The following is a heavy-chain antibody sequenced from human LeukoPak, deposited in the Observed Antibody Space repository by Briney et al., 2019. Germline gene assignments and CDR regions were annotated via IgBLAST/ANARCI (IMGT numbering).Heavy chain of an antibody. Sequence: GGSLRLSCAASGFTFSSYAMSWVRQAPGKGLEWVSAISGSGGSTYYAYSVKGRFTISRDNSKNTLYLQMNSLKVEDTAVYYCVKDSYQGLFKPFDYWGQGTLVTVSS. V-gene: IGHV3-23*01. CDR2: ISGSGGST. J-gene: IGHJ4*02. D-gene: IGHD6-19*01. CDR3: VKDSYQGLFKPFDY. CDR1: GFTFSSYA.